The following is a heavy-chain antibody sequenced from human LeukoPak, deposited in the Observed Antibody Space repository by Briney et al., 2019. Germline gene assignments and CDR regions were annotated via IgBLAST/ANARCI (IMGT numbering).Heavy chain of an antibody. CDR2: ISSSSSYI. CDR1: GFTFSSYS. Sequence: GGSLRLSCAASGFTFSSYSMNWVRQAPGKGLEWVSSISSSSSYIYYADSVEGRFTTSRDNAKNSLYLQMNSLRAEDTAVYYCARSEGPYYYYYMDVWGKGTTVTVSS. J-gene: IGHJ6*03. V-gene: IGHV3-21*01. CDR3: ARSEGPYYYYYMDV.